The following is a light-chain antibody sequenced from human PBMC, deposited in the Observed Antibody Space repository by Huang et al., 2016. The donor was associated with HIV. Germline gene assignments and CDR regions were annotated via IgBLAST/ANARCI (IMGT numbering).Light chain of an antibody. Sequence: EIVLTQSPGTLSLSPGERATLSCRASQSVSSSYLAWYQQKPVQAPRLLIYGKASRATGIPDGFSVSGSGTDFTLTIRRLEPEDFAVYYCHQYGNSLMFTFGPGTKVEIK. V-gene: IGKV3-20*01. CDR3: HQYGNSLMFT. J-gene: IGKJ3*01. CDR2: GKA. CDR1: QSVSSSY.